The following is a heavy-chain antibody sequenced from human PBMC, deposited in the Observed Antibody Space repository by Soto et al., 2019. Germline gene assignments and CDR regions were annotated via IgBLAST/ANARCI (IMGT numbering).Heavy chain of an antibody. CDR1: GGTFSSYT. J-gene: IGHJ3*02. V-gene: IGHV1-69*04. CDR2: IIPILGIA. D-gene: IGHD3-22*01. Sequence: SVKVSCKASGGTFSSYTISWVGQAPGQGLEWMGRIIPILGIANYAQKFQGRVTITADKSTSTAYMELSSLRSEDTAVYYCARDRKYYDSSGYPDAFDIWGQGTMVTGSS. CDR3: ARDRKYYDSSGYPDAFDI.